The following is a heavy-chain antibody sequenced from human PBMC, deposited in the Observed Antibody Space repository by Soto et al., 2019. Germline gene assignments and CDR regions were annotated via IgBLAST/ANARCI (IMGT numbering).Heavy chain of an antibody. J-gene: IGHJ4*02. CDR1: GGTFSSYG. D-gene: IGHD3-9*01. Sequence: QVQLVQSGAEVKEPGSSVKVSCMDSGGTFSSYGFSWVRQAPGQGPEWMGGIITILGTANYAQRFHGRATITTDEDSTTIYMELGNLKFDDTAVYYCARWRGNSWLFGFDFWGQGTLCTVSS. CDR2: IITILGTA. CDR3: ARWRGNSWLFGFDF. V-gene: IGHV1-69*01.